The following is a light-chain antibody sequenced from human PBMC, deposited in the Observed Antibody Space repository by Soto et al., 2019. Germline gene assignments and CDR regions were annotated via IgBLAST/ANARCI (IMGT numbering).Light chain of an antibody. V-gene: IGKV3-15*01. J-gene: IGKJ2*01. CDR3: QQYNNWPRT. CDR1: QSVSGN. CDR2: DAS. Sequence: IVMTQSPATLSVSPEDSATLSCKASQSVSGNLAWYQQKPGQAPRLLIYDASTRATGIPARFSGSGSGTEFTLPISSLQSEDFAVYFCQQYNNWPRTFGQGTKVDIK.